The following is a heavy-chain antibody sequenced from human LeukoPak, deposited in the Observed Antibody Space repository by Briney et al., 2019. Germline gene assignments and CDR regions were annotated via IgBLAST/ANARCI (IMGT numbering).Heavy chain of an antibody. J-gene: IGHJ4*02. Sequence: PGGSLRLSCAASGFTVSSNYMSWVRQAPGKGLEWVSVIYSGGSTYYADSVKGRFTISRDNSKSTLYLQMNSLRAEDTAVYYCATTFGTSCPRDWGQGTLVTVSS. CDR3: ATTFGTSCPRD. CDR1: GFTVSSNY. CDR2: IYSGGST. V-gene: IGHV3-66*02. D-gene: IGHD2-2*01.